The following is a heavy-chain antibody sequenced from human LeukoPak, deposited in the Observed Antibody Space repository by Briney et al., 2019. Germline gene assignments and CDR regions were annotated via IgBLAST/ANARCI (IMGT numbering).Heavy chain of an antibody. Sequence: SETLSLTCTVSGGSISSGSYYWSWIRQPAGKGLEWIGRIYTSGSTNYNPSLESRVTISVDTSKNQFSLKLSSVTAADTAVYYCAREWYPFDYWGQGTLVTVSS. J-gene: IGHJ4*02. CDR3: AREWYPFDY. D-gene: IGHD6-13*01. CDR2: IYTSGST. CDR1: GGSISSGSYY. V-gene: IGHV4-61*02.